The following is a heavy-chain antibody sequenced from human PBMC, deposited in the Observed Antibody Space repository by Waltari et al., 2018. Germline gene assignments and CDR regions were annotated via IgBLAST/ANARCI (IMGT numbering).Heavy chain of an antibody. CDR3: ARDYVWGSYRPFDY. Sequence: EVQLVESGGGLVLPGGSLRLACAASGFPFSSNNMNWVRQAASKGLEWVSYMSSRSSTIYYADSVKGRFTISRDNAKNSLYLQMNSLRAEDTAVYYCARDYVWGSYRPFDYWGQGTLVTVSS. J-gene: IGHJ4*02. CDR2: MSSRSSTI. V-gene: IGHV3-48*01. CDR1: GFPFSSNN. D-gene: IGHD3-16*02.